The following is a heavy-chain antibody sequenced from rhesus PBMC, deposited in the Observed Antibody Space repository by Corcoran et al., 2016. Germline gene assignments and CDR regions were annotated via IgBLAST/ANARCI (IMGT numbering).Heavy chain of an antibody. J-gene: IGHJ5-2*02. V-gene: IGHV3S5*01. CDR3: AKDNYYDSGYWRSLDV. CDR1: GFTFSIFG. Sequence: DVQLVETGGGLVQPGGSLKLSRVASGFTFSIFGMNWVRQAPGKGLEWVSAINGCGGSTYYADSVKGRFTISRDNSKNTLSLQMNSLRAEDTAVYYCAKDNYYDSGYWRSLDVWGRGVLVTVSS. D-gene: IGHD3-28*01. CDR2: INGCGGST.